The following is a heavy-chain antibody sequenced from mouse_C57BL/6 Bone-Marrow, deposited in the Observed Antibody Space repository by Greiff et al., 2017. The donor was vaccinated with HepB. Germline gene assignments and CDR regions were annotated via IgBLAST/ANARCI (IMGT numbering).Heavy chain of an antibody. CDR3: ARCNYGSSYVY. D-gene: IGHD1-1*01. CDR1: GYAFSSSW. Sequence: VQGVESGPELVKPGASVKISCKASGYAFSSSWMNWVKQRPGKGLEWIGRIYPGDGDTNYTGKFKGKATLTADKSSSTAYMQLSSLTSEDSAVYFCARCNYGSSYVYWGQGTTLTVSS. V-gene: IGHV1-82*01. J-gene: IGHJ2*01. CDR2: IYPGDGDT.